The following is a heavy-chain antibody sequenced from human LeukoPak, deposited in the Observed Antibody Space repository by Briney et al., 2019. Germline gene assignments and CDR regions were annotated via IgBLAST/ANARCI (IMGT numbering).Heavy chain of an antibody. V-gene: IGHV3-7*01. Sequence: GGSLRLSCAASGFSFSSNWMTWVRQAPGKGLEWVANIKEEGSEKYYVDSVKGRFTISRDNAKNSLYLQMNSLRAEDTAVYFCAREGSGYYIDHWGQGTLVTVSS. CDR1: GFSFSSNW. J-gene: IGHJ4*02. CDR3: AREGSGYYIDH. D-gene: IGHD3-22*01. CDR2: IKEEGSEK.